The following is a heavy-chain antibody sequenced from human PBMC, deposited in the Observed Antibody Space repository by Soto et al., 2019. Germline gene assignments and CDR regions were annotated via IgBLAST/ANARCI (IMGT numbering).Heavy chain of an antibody. CDR1: GASINNNDYY. V-gene: IGHV4-30-4*01. Sequence: TLSLTCTVSGASINNNDYYWSWIRQTPGKGLEWIGYVYYSGTTDYIPSLKSRLSMSIDKSQNQFTLKLNSVTAADTATYYCARMSYFYDKWYFDIWGRVNLVT. J-gene: IGHJ2*01. CDR3: ARMSYFYDKWYFDI. CDR2: VYYSGTT. D-gene: IGHD3-22*01.